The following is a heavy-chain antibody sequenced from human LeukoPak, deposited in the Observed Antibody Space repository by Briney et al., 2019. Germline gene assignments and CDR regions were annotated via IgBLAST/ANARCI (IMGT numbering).Heavy chain of an antibody. J-gene: IGHJ3*02. CDR2: ISSSGSTI. CDR1: GFTFSDYY. CDR3: ARAKRNGFDI. Sequence: GGSLRLSCAASGFTFSDYYMSWIRQAPGKGLEWVSYISSSGSTIYYADSVKGRFTISRDSAMNSVYLQMNSLRAEDTAVYYCARAKRNGFDIWGQGTMVTVSS. V-gene: IGHV3-11*04.